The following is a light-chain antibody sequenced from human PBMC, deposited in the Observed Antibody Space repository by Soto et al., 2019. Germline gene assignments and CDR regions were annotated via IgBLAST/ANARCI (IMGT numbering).Light chain of an antibody. Sequence: EVELTKSPGTLSLCKGEGATLSCRAGQIVSSSQLAWYQRKPGQAPRLLVYGASSRATDIPDRFSGSGSGTDFTLTISRLEPEDFALYYCQHYANSLWPSGQLTNVDI. J-gene: IGKJ1*01. CDR1: QIVSSSQ. V-gene: IGKV3-20*01. CDR3: QHYANSLWP. CDR2: GAS.